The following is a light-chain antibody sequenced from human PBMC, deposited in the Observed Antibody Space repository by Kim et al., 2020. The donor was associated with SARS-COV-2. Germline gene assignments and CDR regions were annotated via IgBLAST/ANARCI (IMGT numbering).Light chain of an antibody. Sequence: VPPGQTASITCSGDKLGDKYACWYQQKPGQSPVLVIYQDSKRPSGIPERFSGSNSGNTATLTISGTQAMDEADYYCQAWDSSTAVFGTGTKVTVL. CDR3: QAWDSSTAV. CDR1: KLGDKY. CDR2: QDS. J-gene: IGLJ1*01. V-gene: IGLV3-1*01.